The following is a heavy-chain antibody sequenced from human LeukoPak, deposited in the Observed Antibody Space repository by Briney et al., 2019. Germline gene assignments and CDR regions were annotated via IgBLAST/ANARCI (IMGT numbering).Heavy chain of an antibody. CDR1: GYTVTGYY. Sequence: ASVKVSCKASGYTVTGYYMHWVRQAPGQGLEWMGWINPNSGGTNYAQKFQGRVTMTRKTSISTAYMELSSLTSEDTAVYYCARSYLVFNWLDPWGQGTLVTVSS. CDR3: ARSYLVFNWLDP. V-gene: IGHV1-2*02. D-gene: IGHD2-8*01. CDR2: INPNSGGT. J-gene: IGHJ5*02.